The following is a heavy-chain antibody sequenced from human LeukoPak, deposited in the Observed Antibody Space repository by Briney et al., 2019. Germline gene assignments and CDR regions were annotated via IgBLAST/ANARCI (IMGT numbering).Heavy chain of an antibody. Sequence: PSETLSLTCTVSGGSISSSSYYWAWIRQPPGKELKWIGSIFYSGSTYYNPSLRGRVTISVDTSQNQFSLRLSSVTAADTAVYYCARHGGSRDYYMDVWGKGTTVTISS. CDR3: ARHGGSRDYYMDV. CDR2: IFYSGST. V-gene: IGHV4-39*01. CDR1: GGSISSSSYY. J-gene: IGHJ6*03. D-gene: IGHD3-16*01.